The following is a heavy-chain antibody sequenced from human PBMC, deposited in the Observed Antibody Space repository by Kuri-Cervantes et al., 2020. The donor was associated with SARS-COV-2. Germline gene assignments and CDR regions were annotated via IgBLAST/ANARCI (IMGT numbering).Heavy chain of an antibody. CDR1: GFTFISYA. CDR2: ISYDGSNK. Sequence: LTCAASGFTFISYAMHWVRQAPGKGLEWVAVISYDGSNKYYADSVKGRFTISRDNSKNTLYLQMNILRADDTAVYFCAKGIAVAGTGKGSDYWGQGILVTVSS. V-gene: IGHV3-30-3*01. J-gene: IGHJ4*02. CDR3: AKGIAVAGTGKGSDY. D-gene: IGHD6-19*01.